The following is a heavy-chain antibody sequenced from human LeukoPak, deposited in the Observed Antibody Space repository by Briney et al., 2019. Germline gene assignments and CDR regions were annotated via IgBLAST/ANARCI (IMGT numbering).Heavy chain of an antibody. CDR1: GFTFSSYG. Sequence: GGSLRLSCAASGFTFSSYGMHWVRQAPGKGLEWVAVISYDGSNKYYADSVRGRFTISRDNSKNTLYLQMNSLRAEDTAVYYCAKDLPDFPFDYWGQGTLVTVSS. CDR2: ISYDGSNK. CDR3: AKDLPDFPFDY. J-gene: IGHJ4*02. D-gene: IGHD2/OR15-2a*01. V-gene: IGHV3-30*18.